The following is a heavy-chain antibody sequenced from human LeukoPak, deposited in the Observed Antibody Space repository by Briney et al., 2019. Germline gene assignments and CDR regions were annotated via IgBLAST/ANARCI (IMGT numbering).Heavy chain of an antibody. Sequence: GKPLRLSCAASGFTFSSFAMHWVRQAPGRGLEWVAAISYYGSKVFYADSMKGRFTISRDNSKNTLFLQMTSLRAEDTAVYYCARETGYYDSNGYYSYWGQGTLVTVSS. J-gene: IGHJ4*02. CDR2: ISYYGSKV. CDR1: GFTFSSFA. V-gene: IGHV3-30*01. CDR3: ARETGYYDSNGYYSY. D-gene: IGHD3-22*01.